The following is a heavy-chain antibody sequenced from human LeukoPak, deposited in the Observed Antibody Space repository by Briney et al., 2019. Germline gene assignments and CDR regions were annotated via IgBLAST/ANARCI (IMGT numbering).Heavy chain of an antibody. CDR3: ARDAGHFYSSSWFYYFDY. D-gene: IGHD6-13*01. Sequence: PGGSLRLSCAASGFTFSSYWMSWVRQAPGKGLEWVANVKQDGSEKYYVDSVKGRFTISRDNAKNSLYLQMNSLRAEDTAVYYCARDAGHFYSSSWFYYFDYWGQGTLVTVSS. CDR1: GFTFSSYW. J-gene: IGHJ4*02. CDR2: VKQDGSEK. V-gene: IGHV3-7*01.